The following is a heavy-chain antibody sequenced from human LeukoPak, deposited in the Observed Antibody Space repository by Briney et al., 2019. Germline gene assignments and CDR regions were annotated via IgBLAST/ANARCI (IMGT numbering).Heavy chain of an antibody. CDR3: ARSASSPQYYDFWSGYYAFGY. CDR1: GGSISSYY. D-gene: IGHD3-3*01. CDR2: IYYSGST. V-gene: IGHV4-59*01. J-gene: IGHJ4*02. Sequence: PSETLSLTCTVSGGSISSYYWSWIRQPPGKGLEWIGYIYYSGSTNYNPSLKSRVTISVDTSKNQFSLKLSSVTAADTAVYYCARSASSPQYYDFWSGYYAFGYWGPGTLVTVSS.